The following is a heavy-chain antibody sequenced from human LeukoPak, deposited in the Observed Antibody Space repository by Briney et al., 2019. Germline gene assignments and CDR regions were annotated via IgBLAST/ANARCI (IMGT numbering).Heavy chain of an antibody. V-gene: IGHV3-23*01. D-gene: IGHD3-10*01. CDR2: ICGHGISI. Sequence: GGSLRLSCEASGFTFSNYAMSWVRQAPGKGLEWVSGICGHGISIYYADSVKGRFTISRDNSKNTLYLQMNSLRAEDTAVYYCARVPTMWGQGTLVTVSS. J-gene: IGHJ4*02. CDR1: GFTFSNYA. CDR3: ARVPTM.